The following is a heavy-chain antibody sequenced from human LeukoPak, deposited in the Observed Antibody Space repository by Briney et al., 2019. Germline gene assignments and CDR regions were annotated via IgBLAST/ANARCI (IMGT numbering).Heavy chain of an antibody. CDR2: ISSSSSYI. J-gene: IGHJ4*02. CDR3: ARASLRAAAGTLNY. Sequence: GGSLRLSCAASGFTFSSYSMNWVRQAPGKGLEWVSSISSSSSYIYYADSVKGRFTISRDNAKNSLYLQMNSLRAEDTAVYYCARASLRAAAGTLNYWGQGTLFTVSS. D-gene: IGHD6-13*01. CDR1: GFTFSSYS. V-gene: IGHV3-21*01.